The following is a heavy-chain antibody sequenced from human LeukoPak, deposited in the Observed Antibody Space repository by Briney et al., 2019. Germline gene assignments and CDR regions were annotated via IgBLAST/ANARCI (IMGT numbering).Heavy chain of an antibody. CDR2: VRSDGSDK. J-gene: IGHJ4*02. V-gene: IGHV3-30*02. D-gene: IGHD3-10*01. Sequence: GGSLRLSCGASGFTFTYYGMHWVRQAPGKGLEWVTFVRSDGSDKYYADSVKGRFTFSRDNSKNTLYLQMNSLRAEDTAVYYCAKSLVHYYGSGSYLYYFDYWGQGTLVTVSS. CDR1: GFTFTYYG. CDR3: AKSLVHYYGSGSYLYYFDY.